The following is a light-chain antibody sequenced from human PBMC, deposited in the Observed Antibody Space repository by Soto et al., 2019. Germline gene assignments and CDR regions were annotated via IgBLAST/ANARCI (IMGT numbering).Light chain of an antibody. CDR1: QSISAS. Sequence: DIQMTQSPSSLSASVGDRVTITCRASQSISASLNWYQHKPGKAPKLLIYAASSLQSGVPSRFSGSGSGTDFTLTISSLQPDDFGTYYCQLSDHSPIYTFGQGTHLEIK. J-gene: IGKJ2*01. CDR2: AAS. CDR3: QLSDHSPIYT. V-gene: IGKV1-39*01.